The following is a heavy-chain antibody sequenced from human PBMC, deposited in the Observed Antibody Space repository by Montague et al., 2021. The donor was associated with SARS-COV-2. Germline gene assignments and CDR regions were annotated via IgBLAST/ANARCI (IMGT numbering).Heavy chain of an antibody. CDR2: KYYSGTT. V-gene: IGHV4-59*01. CDR1: DGSISSYY. J-gene: IGHJ5*02. Sequence: SETLSLTCTVSDGSISSYYLCRLLQHPLKQLQGFGGKYYSGTTSYNPSLESRVTMSVDTAKNQFSLKLRSVTAADTAVYFCAREGLNKWFDPWGQGTLVIVSS. CDR3: AREGLNKWFDP.